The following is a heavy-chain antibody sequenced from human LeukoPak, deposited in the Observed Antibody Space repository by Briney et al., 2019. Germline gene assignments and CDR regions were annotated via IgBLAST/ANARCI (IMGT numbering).Heavy chain of an antibody. CDR1: GFTFSSYA. J-gene: IGHJ6*02. Sequence: GGSLRLSCAASGFTFSSYAMHWVRQAPGKGLEWVAVISYDGSNKYYADSVKGRFTISRDNSKNTLYLQMNSLRAEDTAVYYCAKDRRVGSSSWPRVWYGMDVWGQGTTVTVSS. CDR2: ISYDGSNK. D-gene: IGHD6-13*01. CDR3: AKDRRVGSSSWPRVWYGMDV. V-gene: IGHV3-30*04.